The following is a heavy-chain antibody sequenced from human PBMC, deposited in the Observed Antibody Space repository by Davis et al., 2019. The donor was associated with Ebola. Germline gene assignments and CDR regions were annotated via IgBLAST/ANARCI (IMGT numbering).Heavy chain of an antibody. J-gene: IGHJ1*01. CDR2: IIPIFGTA. CDR3: ARERAPTMIVVVKAFQH. CDR1: GGTFSSYA. V-gene: IGHV1-69*06. Sequence: AASVKVSCKASGGTFSSYAISWVRQAPGQGLEWMGGIIPIFGTANYAQKFQGRVTITADKSTSTAYMELSSLRSEDTAVYYCARERAPTMIVVVKAFQHWGQGTLVTVSS. D-gene: IGHD3-22*01.